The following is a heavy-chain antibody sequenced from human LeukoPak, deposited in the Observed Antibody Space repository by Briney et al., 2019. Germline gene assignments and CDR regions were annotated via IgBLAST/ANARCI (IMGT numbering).Heavy chain of an antibody. CDR1: GGSITSYY. CDR2: IYYSVIT. D-gene: IGHD3-16*01. J-gene: IGHJ3*02. CDR3: ARWALGVSDAFDI. V-gene: IGHV4-59*08. Sequence: SETLSLTCTVSGGSITSYYWSWIRQPPGKGLEWIGYIYYSVITNYNPSLKSRVTISVDTSKNQLSLKLSSVTAADTAVYYCARWALGVSDAFDIWGQGTMVTVSS.